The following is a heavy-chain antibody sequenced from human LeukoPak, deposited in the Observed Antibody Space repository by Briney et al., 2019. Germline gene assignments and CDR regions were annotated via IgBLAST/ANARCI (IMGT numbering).Heavy chain of an antibody. CDR2: INPNSGGT. V-gene: IGHV1-2*02. J-gene: IGHJ4*02. CDR3: ARDHY. CDR1: GYTFTAYY. Sequence: ASVKVSCKASGYTFTAYYMQWARQAPGQGLEWMGWINPNSGGTDYAQKFQGRVTMTSDTSINTAYMVLNNLRSDDTAVYYCARDHYWGQGTPVTVSS.